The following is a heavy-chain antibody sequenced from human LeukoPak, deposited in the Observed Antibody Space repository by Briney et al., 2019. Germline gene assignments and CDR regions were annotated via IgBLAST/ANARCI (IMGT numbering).Heavy chain of an antibody. CDR1: GGSISNYY. D-gene: IGHD2-2*03. CDR2: IYNSGSI. J-gene: IGHJ4*02. CDR3: ARGLDSKSTYFDY. V-gene: IGHV4-59*12. Sequence: SETLSLTCTVSGGSISNYYWNWIRQPPGKGLEWIGYIYNSGSINYNPSLKSRVNLPVDTSKHQLALRLTSVSAGDTPVYYCARGLDSKSTYFDYWGEGTLLTVSS.